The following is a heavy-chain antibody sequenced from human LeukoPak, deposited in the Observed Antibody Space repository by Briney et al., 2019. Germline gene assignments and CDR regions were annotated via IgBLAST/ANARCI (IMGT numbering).Heavy chain of an antibody. J-gene: IGHJ3*02. Sequence: GGSLRLSCAASGFTFSTYWMHWVRQAPGKGLVWVSRINSDGSSTSYADSVEGRFTISRDNAKNTLYLQMNSLGGEDTAVYYCARVKAAGCQASDIWGQGTMVIVSS. D-gene: IGHD6-13*01. V-gene: IGHV3-74*01. CDR3: ARVKAAGCQASDI. CDR2: INSDGSST. CDR1: GFTFSTYW.